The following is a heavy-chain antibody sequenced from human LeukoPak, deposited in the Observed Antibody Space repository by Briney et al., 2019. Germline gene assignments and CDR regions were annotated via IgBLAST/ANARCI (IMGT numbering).Heavy chain of an antibody. J-gene: IGHJ3*02. CDR1: GFTFSSYA. CDR2: TSYDGSNK. D-gene: IGHD2-2*01. V-gene: IGHV3-30*01. Sequence: PGGSLRLSCAASGFTFSSYAMHWVRQAPGKGLEWVAVTSYDGSNKYYADSVKGRFTISRDNSKNTLYLQMNSLRAEDTAVYYCASIVVPAARDDAFDIWGQGTMVTVSS. CDR3: ASIVVPAARDDAFDI.